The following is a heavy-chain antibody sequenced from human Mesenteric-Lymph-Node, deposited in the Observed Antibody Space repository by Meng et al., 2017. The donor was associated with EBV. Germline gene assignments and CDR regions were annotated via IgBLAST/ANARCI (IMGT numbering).Heavy chain of an antibody. CDR1: GYTFTSYG. CDR2: ISAYNGNT. D-gene: IGHD6-13*01. Sequence: QGQLVQYGAEVKKPGASVKVSCKASGYTFTSYGITWVRQAPGQGLEWMGWISAYNGNTNYAQKLQGRVTMTTDTSTSTAYMELRSLRSDDTAVYYCVRDDYSSSWYWFDPWGQGTLVTVSS. CDR3: VRDDYSSSWYWFDP. V-gene: IGHV1-18*01. J-gene: IGHJ5*02.